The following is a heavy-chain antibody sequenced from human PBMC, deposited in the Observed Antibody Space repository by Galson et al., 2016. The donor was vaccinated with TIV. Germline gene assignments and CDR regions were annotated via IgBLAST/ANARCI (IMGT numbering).Heavy chain of an antibody. Sequence: SVKVSCKGSGYTFTSYDINWVRQATGQGLEWMGWMNPNSGNTGYAQDFQGRVTMTRDTSISTAYMELSSVRSEDTAVYYCIRRHTISRGGTYFHHWGQGTLVTVSS. V-gene: IGHV1-8*01. CDR2: MNPNSGNT. CDR3: IRRHTISRGGTYFHH. D-gene: IGHD2-15*01. J-gene: IGHJ1*01. CDR1: GYTFTSYD.